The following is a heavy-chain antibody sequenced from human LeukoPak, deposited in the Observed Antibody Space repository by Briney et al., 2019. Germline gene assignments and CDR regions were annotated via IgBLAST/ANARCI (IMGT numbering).Heavy chain of an antibody. D-gene: IGHD6-13*01. CDR1: GGSISSSSYY. J-gene: IGHJ3*02. V-gene: IGHV4-61*02. CDR2: IYTSGST. CDR3: ARGTGIAGRAFDI. Sequence: SETLSLTCTVSGGSISSSSYYWSWIRQPAGKGLEWIGRIYTSGSTNYNPSLKSRVTMSVDTSKNQFSLKLSSVTAADTAVYYCARGTGIAGRAFDIWGQGTMVTVSS.